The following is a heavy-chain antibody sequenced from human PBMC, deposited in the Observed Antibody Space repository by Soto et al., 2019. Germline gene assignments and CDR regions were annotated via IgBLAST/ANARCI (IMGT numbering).Heavy chain of an antibody. CDR3: ASLGRSGWYVVDY. CDR1: GFTFSSYA. V-gene: IGHV3-30-3*01. D-gene: IGHD6-19*01. CDR2: ISYDGSNK. J-gene: IGHJ4*02. Sequence: GGSLRLSCAASGFTFSSYAMHWVRQAPGKGLEWVAVISYDGSNKYYADSVKGRFTISRDNSKNTLYLQMNSLRAEDTAVYYCASLGRSGWYVVDYWAQGTLVTVS.